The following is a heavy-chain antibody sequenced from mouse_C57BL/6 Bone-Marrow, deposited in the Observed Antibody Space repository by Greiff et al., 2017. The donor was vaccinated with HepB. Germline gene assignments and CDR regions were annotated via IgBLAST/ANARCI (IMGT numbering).Heavy chain of an antibody. J-gene: IGHJ4*01. CDR3: ARWGQTAQATSYAMDY. Sequence: VQLQQSVAELVRPGASVKLSCTASGFNIKNTYMHWVKQRPEQGLEWIGRIDPANGNTKYAPKFPGKATITEDTPSNTAYLQLSSLTSEDTAIYYCARWGQTAQATSYAMDYWGQGTSVTVSS. CDR2: IDPANGNT. D-gene: IGHD3-2*02. CDR1: GFNIKNTY. V-gene: IGHV14-3*01.